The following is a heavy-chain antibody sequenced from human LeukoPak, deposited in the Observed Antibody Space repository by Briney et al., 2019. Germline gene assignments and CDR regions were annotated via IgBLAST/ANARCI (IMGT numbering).Heavy chain of an antibody. CDR1: GGSISSYY. Sequence: SETLSLTCTVSGGSISSYYWSWIRQPPGKGLEWIGYIYYSGSTNYNPSLKSRVTISVDTSKNQFSLQLNSVTPEDTAVYYCARGHISSGWYMGAFDIWGQGTMVTVSS. CDR2: IYYSGST. D-gene: IGHD6-19*01. J-gene: IGHJ3*02. V-gene: IGHV4-59*12. CDR3: ARGHISSGWYMGAFDI.